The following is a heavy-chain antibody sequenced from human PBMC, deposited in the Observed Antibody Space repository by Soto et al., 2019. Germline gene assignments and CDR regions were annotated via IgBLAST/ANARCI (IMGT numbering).Heavy chain of an antibody. CDR3: ARIEVSYSRGHPFDS. D-gene: IGHD3-22*01. Sequence: EVQLVESGGGLIQPGGSLRLSCAVSGFTVSRSYMNWVRQAPGKGLEWVPVLYSGGNTYYADSVKGRFTISSDNSKNTLYLQMNSLRADDTAVYYCARIEVSYSRGHPFDSWGQGTLVTVSS. J-gene: IGHJ4*02. V-gene: IGHV3-53*01. CDR2: LYSGGNT. CDR1: GFTVSRSY.